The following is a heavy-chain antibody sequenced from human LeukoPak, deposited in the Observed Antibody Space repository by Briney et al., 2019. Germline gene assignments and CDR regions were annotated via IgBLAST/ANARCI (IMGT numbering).Heavy chain of an antibody. Sequence: GGSLRLSCAASGFTFSNYWMHWVRQAPGKGLVWVSRINTDGSSTDYAHSVKGRFTMSRDNAKNTLYLQLNSLRAEGTAVYYCARDLDGYRSGNGPWGQGTLVTVSS. D-gene: IGHD5-12*01. J-gene: IGHJ5*02. CDR2: INTDGSST. CDR3: ARDLDGYRSGNGP. CDR1: GFTFSNYW. V-gene: IGHV3-74*01.